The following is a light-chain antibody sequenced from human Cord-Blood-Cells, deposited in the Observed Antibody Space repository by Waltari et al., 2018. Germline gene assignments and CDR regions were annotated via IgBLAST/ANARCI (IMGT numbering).Light chain of an antibody. J-gene: IGLJ1*01. CDR2: DVS. CDR3: CSYAGSYTYV. Sequence: QSALTQPRSVSGSPGQSVTISCTGTSSDVGGYNYVSWYQQHPGKAPKLMIYDVSKRPCGVPGRFSGSKSGNTAALPIAGLQAGDEADYYCCSYAGSYTYVFGTGTKVTVL. CDR1: SSDVGGYNY. V-gene: IGLV2-11*01.